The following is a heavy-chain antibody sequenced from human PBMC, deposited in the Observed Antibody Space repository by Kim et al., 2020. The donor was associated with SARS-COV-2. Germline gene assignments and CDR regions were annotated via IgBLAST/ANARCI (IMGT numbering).Heavy chain of an antibody. CDR2: IIPIFGTA. J-gene: IGHJ4*02. CDR3: AIGSSGSYSSFDY. D-gene: IGHD1-26*01. CDR1: GCTFSSYA. V-gene: IGHV1-69*13. Sequence: SVKVSCKASGCTFSSYAISWVRQAPGQGLEWMGGIIPIFGTANYAQKLQGRVTITADESTSTAYMELSSLRSEDTAVYYCAIGSSGSYSSFDYWGQGTLVTVSS.